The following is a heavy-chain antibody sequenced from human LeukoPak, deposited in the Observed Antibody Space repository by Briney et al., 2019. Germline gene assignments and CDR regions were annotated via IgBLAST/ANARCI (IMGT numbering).Heavy chain of an antibody. D-gene: IGHD6-19*01. J-gene: IGHJ5*02. V-gene: IGHV3-74*01. CDR2: INPDGSGT. Sequence: GGSLRLSCSASGSTFSNYWMHWVRQAPGKGLVWVTRINPDGSGTTYADSVRGRFAISRDNAKNTLFLQMSSLRAEDTAVYYCARGAYSSGWAYFDPWGQGTLVTVSS. CDR3: ARGAYSSGWAYFDP. CDR1: GSTFSNYW.